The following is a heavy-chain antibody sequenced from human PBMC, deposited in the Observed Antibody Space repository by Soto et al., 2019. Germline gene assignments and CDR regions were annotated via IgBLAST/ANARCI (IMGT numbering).Heavy chain of an antibody. Sequence: PGGSLRLSCAASGFTFSSHAMGWLRQAPGTGPEWVAFVDGSGADTSYADSVKGRFTISRDNSDNSLYLHMNNLRAEDSGRYFCANEMFAAAYAATSPFDLWGQGTLVTVSS. CDR2: VDGSGADT. D-gene: IGHD2-8*01. J-gene: IGHJ4*02. CDR1: GFTFSSHA. CDR3: ANEMFAAAYAATSPFDL. V-gene: IGHV3-23*01.